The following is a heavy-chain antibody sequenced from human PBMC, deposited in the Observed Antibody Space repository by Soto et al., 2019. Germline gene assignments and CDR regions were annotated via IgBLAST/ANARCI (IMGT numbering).Heavy chain of an antibody. CDR1: GFTVSSHY. D-gene: IGHD6-13*01. V-gene: IGHV3-53*02. Sequence: EVQLVETGGGLIQRGGSLRLSCAASGFTVSSHYMSWVRQAPGKRLEWVSVIYSGGSTYYEDSVRVRFIISRDNYNNNMSLQMNSLRVEDTDVYYCARGIAPYHFNGMDVWGQGTTVTVSS. J-gene: IGHJ6*02. CDR2: IYSGGST. CDR3: ARGIAPYHFNGMDV.